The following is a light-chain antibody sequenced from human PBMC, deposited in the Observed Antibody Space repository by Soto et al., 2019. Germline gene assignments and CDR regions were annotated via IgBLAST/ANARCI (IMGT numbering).Light chain of an antibody. CDR1: SSDVGGYNY. V-gene: IGLV2-11*01. Sequence: QSALTQPRSVSGSPGQSVTISCTGTSSDVGGYNYVSWYQQHPGKAPKLMIYDVSKRPSGVPDRFSGSKSGNTASLTISGLQAEDEADYYCCSCAGSYTLGWVFGGGTKLTVL. J-gene: IGLJ3*02. CDR3: CSCAGSYTLGWV. CDR2: DVS.